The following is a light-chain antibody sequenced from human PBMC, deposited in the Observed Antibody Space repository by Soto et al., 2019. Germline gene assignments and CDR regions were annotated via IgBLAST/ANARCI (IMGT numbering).Light chain of an antibody. CDR1: QSISSY. J-gene: IGKJ1*01. V-gene: IGKV1-39*01. CDR2: AAS. CDR3: QQSYSRVT. Sequence: DIQMTQSPSSLSASVGDRVTITCRASQSISSYLNLYQQKPGKAPKLLIYAASSLQSGVPSRFSGSGSGTDFTLTISSLQPEDFATYYCQQSYSRVTFGQGTKVDIK.